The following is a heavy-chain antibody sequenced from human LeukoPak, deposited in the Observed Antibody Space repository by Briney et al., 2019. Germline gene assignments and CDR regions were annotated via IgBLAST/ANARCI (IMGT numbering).Heavy chain of an antibody. Sequence: PSGTLFLTCVVSGGSISSGVFSWNWIRQPPGEGLGWVWNIYHSGSTYYNPSLKSRVTMSVDRSKNQFSLNLTSVTAADTAVYYCACRYSGYEWYYSDYWGQGTLVTVSS. CDR2: IYHSGST. V-gene: IGHV4-30-2*01. CDR1: GGSISSGVFS. J-gene: IGHJ4*02. CDR3: ACRYSGYEWYYSDY. D-gene: IGHD5-12*01.